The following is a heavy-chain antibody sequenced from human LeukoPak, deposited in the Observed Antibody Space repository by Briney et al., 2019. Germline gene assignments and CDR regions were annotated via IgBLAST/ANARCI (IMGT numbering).Heavy chain of an antibody. J-gene: IGHJ6*03. V-gene: IGHV3-74*01. CDR1: GFTFSSYW. CDR3: AKGGNWHYYCMDV. D-gene: IGHD1-26*01. CDR2: INSDGSST. Sequence: TGGSLRLSCAASGFTFSSYWMHWVRQAPGKGLVWVSRINSDGSSTSYADSVKGRFTISRDNAKNTLYLQMNSLRAEDTAVYYCAKGGNWHYYCMDVWGKGTTVTVSS.